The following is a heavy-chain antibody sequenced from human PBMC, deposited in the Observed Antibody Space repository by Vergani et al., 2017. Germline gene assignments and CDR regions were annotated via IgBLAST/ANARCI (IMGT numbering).Heavy chain of an antibody. CDR1: GFTFDDYA. CDR2: ISWNSGSI. J-gene: IGHJ4*02. CDR3: AKEGGWAYYFDY. D-gene: IGHD6-19*01. Sequence: EVQLVESGGGLVQPGRSLRLSCAASGFTFDDYAMHWVRQAPGKGLEWVSGISWNSGSIGYADSVKGRFTISRDNSKNTLYLQMNSLRAEDTAVYYCAKEGGWAYYFDYWGQGTLVTVSS. V-gene: IGHV3-9*01.